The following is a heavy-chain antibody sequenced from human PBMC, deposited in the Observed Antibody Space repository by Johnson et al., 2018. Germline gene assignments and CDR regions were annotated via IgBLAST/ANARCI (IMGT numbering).Heavy chain of an antibody. CDR1: GFTFSSYA. J-gene: IGHJ6*02. Sequence: VQLVESGGGLVHPGGSXRLSCAASGFTFSSYAMSWVRQAPGKGLDWVSGISGSSDSTYYADFIRGRLTISRDNSKHTLYLQMNSLRGEDTAVYFCARDRGDGYTYHYGMDVWGQGTTVTVSS. V-gene: IGHV3-23*04. CDR3: ARDRGDGYTYHYGMDV. D-gene: IGHD5-24*01. CDR2: ISGSSDST.